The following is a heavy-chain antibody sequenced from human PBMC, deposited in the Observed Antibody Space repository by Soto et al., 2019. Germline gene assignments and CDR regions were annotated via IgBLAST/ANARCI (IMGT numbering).Heavy chain of an antibody. Sequence: QVHLGESGGGGFQPGGSLRLSCAASGFTINRNAMYWVRQAPGKGLEWVAVIAFDGNQQHYAASVKGRFTISRDNSKNTLSLEMNSLRRDDTAVYYCASCERFPRVGVDYYALDVWGQGTTVIVSS. CDR3: ASCERFPRVGVDYYALDV. CDR1: GFTINRNA. CDR2: IAFDGNQQ. D-gene: IGHD3-3*01. J-gene: IGHJ6*02. V-gene: IGHV3-30*03.